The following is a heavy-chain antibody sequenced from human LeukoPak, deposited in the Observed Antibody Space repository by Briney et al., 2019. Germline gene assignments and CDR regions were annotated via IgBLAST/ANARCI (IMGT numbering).Heavy chain of an antibody. Sequence: GASVKVSCKASGYTFTGYYMHWVRQAPGQGLEWMGWINPNSGGTNYAQKFQGWVTMTRDTSISTAYMELSRLRSDDTAVYYCAGSPIVVVPAHADWFDPWGQGTLVTVSS. CDR2: INPNSGGT. CDR1: GYTFTGYY. CDR3: AGSPIVVVPAHADWFDP. J-gene: IGHJ5*02. V-gene: IGHV1-2*04. D-gene: IGHD2-2*01.